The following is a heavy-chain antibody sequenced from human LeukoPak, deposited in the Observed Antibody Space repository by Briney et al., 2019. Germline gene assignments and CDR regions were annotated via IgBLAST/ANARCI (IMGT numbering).Heavy chain of an antibody. Sequence: SETLSLTCTISGGSVSDYYWIWIRQSPGKGLEWIGYIYHTGSTSYSPSLKSRVTISADTSQNQFSLKLSSVTAADTAVYYCARVASNYDFDYWGQGTLVSVSS. CDR2: IYHTGST. V-gene: IGHV4-59*02. CDR1: GGSVSDYY. J-gene: IGHJ4*02. D-gene: IGHD4-11*01. CDR3: ARVASNYDFDY.